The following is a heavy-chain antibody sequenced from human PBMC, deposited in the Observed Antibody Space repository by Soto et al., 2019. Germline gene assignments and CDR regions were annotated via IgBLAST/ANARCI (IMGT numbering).Heavy chain of an antibody. V-gene: IGHV1-18*04. J-gene: IGHJ4*02. Sequence: QVQLVQSGPEVKKPGASVKVSCKTSGYVFISYGISWVRQAPGHGLEWVGWISAYTGKADYAQKFQGRVTMTTETSTSTAFRELWSLRSHDTAVYYCARDQRYYGSGSYYSDNWGQGTLVTVSS. D-gene: IGHD3-10*01. CDR3: ARDQRYYGSGSYYSDN. CDR1: GYVFISYG. CDR2: ISAYTGKA.